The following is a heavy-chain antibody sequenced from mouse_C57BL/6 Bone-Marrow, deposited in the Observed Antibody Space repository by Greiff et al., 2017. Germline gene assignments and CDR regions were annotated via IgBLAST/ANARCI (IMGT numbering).Heavy chain of an antibody. CDR2: IDPENGDT. J-gene: IGHJ2*01. D-gene: IGHD1-1*01. V-gene: IGHV14-4*01. Sequence: VQLQQSGAELVRPGASVKLSCTASGFNIKDDYMHWVKQRPEQGLEWIGWIDPENGDTEYASKFQGKATITADTSSNTAYLQLSSLTSEDTAVYYCTQGTTGVPYYFDYWGQGTTLTGSS. CDR3: TQGTTGVPYYFDY. CDR1: GFNIKDDY.